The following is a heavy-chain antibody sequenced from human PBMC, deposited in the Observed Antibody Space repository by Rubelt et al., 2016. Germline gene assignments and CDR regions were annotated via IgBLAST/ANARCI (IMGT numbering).Heavy chain of an antibody. D-gene: IGHD3-22*01. V-gene: IGHV3-21*01. J-gene: IGHJ4*02. CDR2: ISSSGDYI. Sequence: VQLVESGGGVVQPGRSLRLSCAASGFTFSSYGMHLVRQAPGKGLEWVSFISSSGDYIYYAGSVKGRLTISRDNARSSLSLQMNSLGAEDTAIYYCARAHPKDTVSGWPWYWGQGTLVTVSS. CDR1: GFTFSSYG. CDR3: ARAHPKDTVSGWPWY.